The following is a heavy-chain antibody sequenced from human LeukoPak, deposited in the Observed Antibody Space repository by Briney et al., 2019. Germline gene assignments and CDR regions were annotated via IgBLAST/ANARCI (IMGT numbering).Heavy chain of an antibody. CDR1: GFIFSDYD. D-gene: IGHD6-6*01. CDR2: TASSVSTK. J-gene: IGHJ5*02. CDR3: ARVRLEYRRSGIWFDP. Sequence: GGSLRLSCAVSGFIFSDYDMSWIRQAPGKGLEWVSYTASSVSTKYYADSVKGRFTISRDNTKNSLYLQMNSLRAEDTAVYYCARVRLEYRRSGIWFDPWGQGTLVTVSS. V-gene: IGHV3-11*01.